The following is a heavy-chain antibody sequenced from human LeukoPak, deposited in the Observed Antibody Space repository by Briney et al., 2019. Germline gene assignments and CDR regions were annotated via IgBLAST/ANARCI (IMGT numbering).Heavy chain of an antibody. CDR1: GFTFSSYW. V-gene: IGHV3-48*04. J-gene: IGHJ4*02. CDR2: ISSAGSAM. Sequence: GGSLRLSCAASGFTFSSYWMHWVRQAPGKGLEWVSYISSAGSAMYYADSVKGRVTISRDNAKNSLYLQMNSLRAEDTALYYCARAYCSGGSCYGGDYWGQGTLVTVSS. CDR3: ARAYCSGGSCYGGDY. D-gene: IGHD2-15*01.